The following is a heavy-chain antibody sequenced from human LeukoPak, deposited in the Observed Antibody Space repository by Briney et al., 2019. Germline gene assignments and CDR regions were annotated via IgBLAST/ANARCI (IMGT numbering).Heavy chain of an antibody. J-gene: IGHJ6*03. CDR1: GFTFSSYS. Sequence: PGGSLRLSCAASGFTFSSYSMNWARQAPGKGLEWVSYISSSSSTIYYADSVKGRFTISRDNAKNSLNLQMNSLRAEDMAVYYCARDGAAAGNYNYYYYMDVWGKGTTVTVSS. V-gene: IGHV3-48*01. CDR3: ARDGAAAGNYNYYYYMDV. D-gene: IGHD6-13*01. CDR2: ISSSSSTI.